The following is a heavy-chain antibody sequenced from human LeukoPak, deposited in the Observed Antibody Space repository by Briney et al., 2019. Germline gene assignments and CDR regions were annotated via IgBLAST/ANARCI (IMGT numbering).Heavy chain of an antibody. Sequence: GGSLRLSCAASGFTFSSYPMSWVRQAPGKGLEWVSAISGSGGSTYHAHSVKGRFTISRDNSKNTLYLQMNSLRAEDTAVYYCAKHYDYIFAASDYWGQGTLVTVSS. V-gene: IGHV3-23*01. CDR3: AKHYDYIFAASDY. J-gene: IGHJ4*02. CDR1: GFTFSSYP. D-gene: IGHD3-16*01. CDR2: ISGSGGST.